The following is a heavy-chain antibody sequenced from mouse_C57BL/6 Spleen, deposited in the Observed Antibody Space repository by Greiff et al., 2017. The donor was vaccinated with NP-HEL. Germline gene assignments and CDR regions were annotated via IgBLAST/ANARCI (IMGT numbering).Heavy chain of an antibody. D-gene: IGHD3-2*02. J-gene: IGHJ2*01. V-gene: IGHV5-9*01. CDR3: ARLAQGQDFDD. CDR1: GFTFSSYT. Sequence: EVQLVESGGGLVKPGGSLKLSCAASGFTFSSYTMSWVRQTPEKRLEWVATISGGGGNTYYPDSVKGRFTISRDNAKNTLYLQMSSLRSEDTALYYCARLAQGQDFDDWGQGTTLTVSS. CDR2: ISGGGGNT.